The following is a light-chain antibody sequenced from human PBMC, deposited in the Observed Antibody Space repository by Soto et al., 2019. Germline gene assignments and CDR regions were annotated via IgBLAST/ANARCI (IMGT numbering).Light chain of an antibody. CDR1: QDISNY. Sequence: DIQMTQSPSSLSASVGDRVTITCQASQDISNYLNWYQQKPGKAPKLLIYDESNLEIGVPSRFSGSGSGTDFTFTISSLQPEDIATYYCQQYDNLPLTFGPGTKVDIK. CDR2: DES. V-gene: IGKV1-33*01. CDR3: QQYDNLPLT. J-gene: IGKJ3*01.